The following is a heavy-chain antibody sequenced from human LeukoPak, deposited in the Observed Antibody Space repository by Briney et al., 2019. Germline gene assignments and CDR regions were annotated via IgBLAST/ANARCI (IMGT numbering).Heavy chain of an antibody. D-gene: IGHD4-17*01. CDR3: ATRGTTVTTYYMDV. CDR1: GFTFSSYW. CDR2: IKQDGSEK. Sequence: GGSLRLSCAAPGFTFSSYWMSWVRQAPGKGLEWVANIKQDGSEKYYVDSVKGRFTISRDNAKNSLYLQMNSLRAEDTAVYYCATRGTTVTTYYMDVWGKGTTVTVSS. J-gene: IGHJ6*03. V-gene: IGHV3-7*01.